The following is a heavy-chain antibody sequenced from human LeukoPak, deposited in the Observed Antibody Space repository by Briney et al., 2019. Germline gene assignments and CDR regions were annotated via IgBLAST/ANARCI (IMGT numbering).Heavy chain of an antibody. CDR1: GFTVSSSS. CDR3: ARFYGSGLDY. J-gene: IGHJ4*02. V-gene: IGHV3-53*01. CDR2: IISGGNT. Sequence: GGSLRLSCAASGFTVSSSSMSWVRQAPGQGLEWVSLIISGGNTHYADSVKGRFTISRDDSKNTLYLQMNSLRAEDTAVYYCARFYGSGLDYWGQGTLVTVSS. D-gene: IGHD6-19*01.